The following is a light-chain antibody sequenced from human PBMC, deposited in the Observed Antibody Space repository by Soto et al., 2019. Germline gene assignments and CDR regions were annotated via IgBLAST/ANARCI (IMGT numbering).Light chain of an antibody. CDR3: RQYSRAPLT. V-gene: IGKV3-20*01. CDR1: QSIDNNY. CDR2: GAS. J-gene: IGKJ1*01. Sequence: EIVLTHSPGTLSLSPGERATLSCRASQSIDNNYLAWYQQKPGQAPRLVIYGASTRATDIPDRFSASGSGTDFTLTISRLEPEDFAVYYCRQYSRAPLTFGQGTKVEI.